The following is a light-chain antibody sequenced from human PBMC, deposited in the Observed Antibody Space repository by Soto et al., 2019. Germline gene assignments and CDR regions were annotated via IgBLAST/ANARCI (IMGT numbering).Light chain of an antibody. CDR1: SSDVGGYNY. V-gene: IGLV2-8*01. J-gene: IGLJ1*01. CDR2: EVN. Sequence: QSALTQPPSASGSPGQSVAISCTGTSSDVGGYNYVSWYQQHPGKAPKLMIYEVNKRPAGGPDRFSGSKSSNTASLTVSGLQAEDEADYYCRAYTSSSTSAFGTGTKVTVL. CDR3: RAYTSSSTSA.